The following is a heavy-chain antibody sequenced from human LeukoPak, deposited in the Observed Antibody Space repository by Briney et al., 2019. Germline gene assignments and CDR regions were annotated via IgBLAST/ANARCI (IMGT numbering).Heavy chain of an antibody. V-gene: IGHV4-59*01. CDR3: ARVTGYMTEDYFDY. Sequence: SETLSLTCTVSGGSINSYYWSWIRQPPGKRLGWIGYIYYSGITNYNPSLKSRVTISVDTSKKQFSLRLSSVTAADTAVYYCARVTGYMTEDYFDYWGQGTLITVSS. CDR2: IYYSGIT. D-gene: IGHD6-13*01. J-gene: IGHJ4*02. CDR1: GGSINSYY.